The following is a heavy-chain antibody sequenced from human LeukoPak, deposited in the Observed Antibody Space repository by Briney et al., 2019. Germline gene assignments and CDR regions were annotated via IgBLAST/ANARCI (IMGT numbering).Heavy chain of an antibody. Sequence: GESLKISCKGSGYSFTSYWIGWVRQMPGKGLEWMGIIYPGDSDTRYSSSFQGQVTISADKSISTAYLQWSSLKASDTAMYYCARLTYYGDYGYYFDYWGQGTLVTVSS. V-gene: IGHV5-51*01. J-gene: IGHJ4*02. CDR2: IYPGDSDT. D-gene: IGHD4-17*01. CDR1: GYSFTSYW. CDR3: ARLTYYGDYGYYFDY.